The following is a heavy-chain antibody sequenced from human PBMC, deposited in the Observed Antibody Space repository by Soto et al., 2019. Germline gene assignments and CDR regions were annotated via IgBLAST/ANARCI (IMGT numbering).Heavy chain of an antibody. D-gene: IGHD2-15*01. CDR3: ARGYCSGGNCYSGMDV. Sequence: SVKVSCKAAGGTFSTHSIIWVRQAPGHGLEWMGGIIPISGTTYYTQKFQGRVTITADEPTSTAFMELSSLKSEDTAVFYCARGYCSGGNCYSGMDVWGQGTMVTVSS. CDR1: GGTFSTHS. J-gene: IGHJ6*02. CDR2: IIPISGTT. V-gene: IGHV1-69*13.